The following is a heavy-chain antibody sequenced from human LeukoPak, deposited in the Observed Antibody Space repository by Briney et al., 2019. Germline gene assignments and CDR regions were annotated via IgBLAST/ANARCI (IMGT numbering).Heavy chain of an antibody. CDR1: GFTFSSFW. J-gene: IGHJ6*02. V-gene: IGHV3-7*03. D-gene: IGHD2-2*01. Sequence: GGSLRLSCEASGFTFSSFWMNWVRQAPGKGLEWVANIKQDGSEKHYADSVKGRFIISRDNAKNSLYLQMNSLRAEDTAMYYCARDVVVVPAASEQTYYYYYGTDVWGQGTTVTVSS. CDR2: IKQDGSEK. CDR3: ARDVVVVPAASEQTYYYYYGTDV.